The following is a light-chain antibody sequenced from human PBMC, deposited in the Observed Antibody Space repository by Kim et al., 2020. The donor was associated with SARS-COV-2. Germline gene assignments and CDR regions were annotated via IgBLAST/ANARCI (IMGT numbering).Light chain of an antibody. CDR1: SSDIGSYDH. CDR3: CSYGGTSSFAL. V-gene: IGLV2-23*02. CDR2: EVK. Sequence: QSITISCTGTSSDIGSYDHVSWYQQHPGKVPELRIFEVKRRPSGISSRFSGSKSGNMVSLTISGLQAEDEADYYCCSYGGTSSFALFGGGTQLTVL. J-gene: IGLJ2*01.